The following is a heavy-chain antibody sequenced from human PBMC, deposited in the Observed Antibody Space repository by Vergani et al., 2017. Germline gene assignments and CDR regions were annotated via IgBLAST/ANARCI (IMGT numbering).Heavy chain of an antibody. CDR1: GYTFTSYA. CDR3: ARGWRGIGWFDP. Sequence: HVQLVQSGAEVKKPGASVKVSCKASGYTFTSYAMHWVRQAPGQRLEWMGWINAGNGNTKYSQKFQGRVTITRDTSANTAYMELSSLRSEDTTVYYCARGWRGIGWFDPWGQGTLVTVSS. J-gene: IGHJ5*02. CDR2: INAGNGNT. D-gene: IGHD1-26*01. V-gene: IGHV1-3*01.